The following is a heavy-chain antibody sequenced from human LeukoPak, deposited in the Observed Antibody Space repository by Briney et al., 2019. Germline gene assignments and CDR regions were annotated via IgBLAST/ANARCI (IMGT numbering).Heavy chain of an antibody. J-gene: IGHJ3*02. V-gene: IGHV3-74*01. CDR3: ARSNYYDSSGGAFDI. CDR2: INTDGSST. D-gene: IGHD3-22*01. Sequence: GGSLRLSCAASGFTFSSYWMHWVRQAPGKGLVWVSRINTDGSSTSYADSVKGRFTISKDNAKNTLHLQMNSLRAEDTAVYYCARSNYYDSSGGAFDIWGQGTMVTVSS. CDR1: GFTFSSYW.